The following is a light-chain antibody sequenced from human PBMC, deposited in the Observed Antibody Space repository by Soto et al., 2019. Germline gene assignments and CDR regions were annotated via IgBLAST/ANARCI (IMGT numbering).Light chain of an antibody. CDR2: GAS. J-gene: IGKJ4*01. CDR1: QSVSSSY. V-gene: IGKV3-20*01. Sequence: EIVLTQSPGTLSLSPGERATLSCRASQSVSSSYLAWYQQKPGQAPRLLIYGASSRATGIPDRFSGSGSRTEFTLTISSLQSEDFAVYYCQQYIRWPLTFGGGTKVDIK. CDR3: QQYIRWPLT.